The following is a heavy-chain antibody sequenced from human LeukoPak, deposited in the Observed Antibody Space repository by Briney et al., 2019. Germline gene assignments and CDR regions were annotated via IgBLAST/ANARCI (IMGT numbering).Heavy chain of an antibody. CDR3: ARSSGSYYYYYYGMDD. Sequence: PSETLSLTCTVSGGSVSSGSYYWSWIRQPPGKGLEWIGYIYYSGSTNYNPSLRSRVTISVDTSKNQFSLKLSSVTAADTAVYYCARSSGSYYYYYYGMDDWGQGTTVTVSS. J-gene: IGHJ6*02. CDR2: IYYSGST. D-gene: IGHD1-26*01. V-gene: IGHV4-61*01. CDR1: GGSVSSGSYY.